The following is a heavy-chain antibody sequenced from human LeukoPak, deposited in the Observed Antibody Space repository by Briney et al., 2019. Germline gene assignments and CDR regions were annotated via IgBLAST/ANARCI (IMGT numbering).Heavy chain of an antibody. J-gene: IGHJ4*02. CDR1: GFTFSSYS. Sequence: PGGSLRLSCAASGFTFSSYSMNWVRQAPGKGLEWVSSISSSSSYIYYADSVKGRFTISRDNAKNSLYLQMTSLRAEDTAVYYCARGIAVAGTHFDYWGQGTLVTVSS. CDR2: ISSSSSYI. D-gene: IGHD6-19*01. CDR3: ARGIAVAGTHFDY. V-gene: IGHV3-21*01.